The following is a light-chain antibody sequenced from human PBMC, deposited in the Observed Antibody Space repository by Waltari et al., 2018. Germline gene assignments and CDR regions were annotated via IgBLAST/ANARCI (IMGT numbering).Light chain of an antibody. CDR1: QSISAY. CDR2: SAS. J-gene: IGKJ4*01. Sequence: DIQMTQSPSSLSAAVGDRVTITCRASQSISAYLYWYQQKPGKAPKLLINSASILQSGVPSRFTGSGSGTVFNFTITSLQPEDFATYYCQQSYGTPTFGGGTQVETK. V-gene: IGKV1-39*01. CDR3: QQSYGTPT.